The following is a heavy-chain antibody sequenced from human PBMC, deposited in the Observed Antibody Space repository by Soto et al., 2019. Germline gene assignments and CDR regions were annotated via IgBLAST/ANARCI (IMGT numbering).Heavy chain of an antibody. V-gene: IGHV1-3*01. Sequence: ASVKVSCKAFGYTFTGYAMHWVRQAPGQRLEWMGWINAGNGNTKYSQKFQGRVTITRDTSASAAYMELSSLSSEDTAVYYCARAVAVPADFDYWGQGTLVTVSS. CDR3: ARAVAVPADFDY. CDR1: GYTFTGYA. D-gene: IGHD6-19*01. CDR2: INAGNGNT. J-gene: IGHJ4*02.